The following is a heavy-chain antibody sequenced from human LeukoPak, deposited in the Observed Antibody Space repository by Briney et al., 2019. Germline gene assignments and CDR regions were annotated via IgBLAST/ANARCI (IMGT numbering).Heavy chain of an antibody. Sequence: GGSLRLSCAASGFNVRSNYMNWVRQAPGKGLEWVSVIYSDGNTHYAESVKGRFTISRHNSKSALHLQMNSLRAEDTAVYYCARGMYYYESSGPGAFDVWGQGTKVTVSS. J-gene: IGHJ3*01. CDR1: GFNVRSNY. CDR3: ARGMYYYESSGPGAFDV. D-gene: IGHD3-22*01. V-gene: IGHV3-53*04. CDR2: IYSDGNT.